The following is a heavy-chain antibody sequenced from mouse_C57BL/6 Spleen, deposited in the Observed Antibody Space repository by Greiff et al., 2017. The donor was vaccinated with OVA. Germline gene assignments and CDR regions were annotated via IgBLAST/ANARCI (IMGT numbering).Heavy chain of an antibody. CDR2: IYPRSGNT. J-gene: IGHJ3*01. CDR3: ARVAYSNYVAWFAY. V-gene: IGHV1-81*01. D-gene: IGHD2-5*01. Sequence: QVQLQQSGAELARPGASVKLSCKASGYTFTSYGISWVKQRTGQGLEWIGEIYPRSGNTYYNEKFKGKATLTADKSSSTAYMERSSLTSEDTAVYYCARVAYSNYVAWFAYWGQGTLVTVSA. CDR1: GYTFTSYG.